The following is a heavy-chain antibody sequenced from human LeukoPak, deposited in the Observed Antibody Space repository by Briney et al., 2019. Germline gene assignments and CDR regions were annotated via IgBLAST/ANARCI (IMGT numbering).Heavy chain of an antibody. CDR3: ARDFCFRTSCYVDY. CDR1: GYTFSSYG. Sequence: ASVKVSCKTSGYTFSSYGISWVRQAPGPGLEWMGWIGGYNTDTTSAQKLQGRVNMTSDTSTTTAYLELRSLRTGETAVYYCARDFCFRTSCYVDYWGQGTLVTVSS. J-gene: IGHJ4*02. V-gene: IGHV1-18*01. CDR2: IGGYNTDT. D-gene: IGHD2-2*01.